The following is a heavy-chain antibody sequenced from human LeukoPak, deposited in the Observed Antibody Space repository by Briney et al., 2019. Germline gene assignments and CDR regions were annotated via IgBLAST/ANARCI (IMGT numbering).Heavy chain of an antibody. Sequence: SETLSLTCTVSGGSISSYYWSWIRQPPGKGLEWIGYIYYSGSTNYNPSLKSRVTISVDTSKSQFSLKLSSVTAADTAVYYCARETRSTMVRGPIHHAFDIWGQGTMVTVSS. CDR3: ARETRSTMVRGPIHHAFDI. CDR1: GGSISSYY. D-gene: IGHD3-10*01. V-gene: IGHV4-59*01. CDR2: IYYSGST. J-gene: IGHJ3*02.